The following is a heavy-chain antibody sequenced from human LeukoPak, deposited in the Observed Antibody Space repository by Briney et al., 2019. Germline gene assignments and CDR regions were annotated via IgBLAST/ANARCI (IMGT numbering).Heavy chain of an antibody. D-gene: IGHD6-13*01. CDR3: ARMYSSSWYRYDY. J-gene: IGHJ4*02. CDR1: GYTFTSYG. Sequence: ASVKVSCKASGYTFTSYGISWVRQAPGQGLEWMGWISAYNGNTNYAQKLQGRVTMTRNTSTSTAYMELSSLRSEDTAVYYCARMYSSSWYRYDYWGQGTLVTVSS. V-gene: IGHV1-18*01. CDR2: ISAYNGNT.